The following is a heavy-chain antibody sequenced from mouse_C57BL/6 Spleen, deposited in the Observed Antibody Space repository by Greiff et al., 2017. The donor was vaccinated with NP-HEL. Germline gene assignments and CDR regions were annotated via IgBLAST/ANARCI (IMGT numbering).Heavy chain of an antibody. Sequence: EVQLQQSGPELVKPGASVKISCKASGYTFTDYYMNWVKQSHGKSLEWIGDINPNNGGTSYNQKFKGKATLTVDKSSSTAYMELRSLTSEDSAVYYCARWGIYYDGAWFAYWGQGTLVTVSA. CDR1: GYTFTDYY. CDR2: INPNNGGT. D-gene: IGHD1-1*01. V-gene: IGHV1-26*01. CDR3: ARWGIYYDGAWFAY. J-gene: IGHJ3*01.